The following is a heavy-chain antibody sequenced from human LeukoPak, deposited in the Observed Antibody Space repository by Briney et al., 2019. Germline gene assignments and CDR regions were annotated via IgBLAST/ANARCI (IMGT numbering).Heavy chain of an antibody. V-gene: IGHV1-69*13. Sequence: GASVKVSCKASGGTFSSYAISWVRQAPGQGLEWMGGIIPIFGTANYAQKFQGRVTITADESTSTAYMELSSLRSEDTAVYYCARERTYCSSISCYEDYWGQGTLVTVSS. CDR3: ARERTYCSSISCYEDY. CDR2: IIPIFGTA. J-gene: IGHJ4*02. D-gene: IGHD2-2*01. CDR1: GGTFSSYA.